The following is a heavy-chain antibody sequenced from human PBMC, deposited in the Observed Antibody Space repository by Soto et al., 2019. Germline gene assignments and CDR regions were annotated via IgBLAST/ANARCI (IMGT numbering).Heavy chain of an antibody. CDR3: ARNGVGFGFDI. D-gene: IGHD3-10*01. CDR1: GRSMSGYN. Sequence: QVQQQQWGARLLKPSETLSLTCAEYGRSMSGYNWSWLRRSPVRGLEWIGEIGPTGDTNYGPSFMSRVTVSVDTSKYELYLRLTQVTAADTATYLFARNGVGFGFDIWGLGTMVSVSS. J-gene: IGHJ3*02. CDR2: IGPTGDT. V-gene: IGHV4-34*02.